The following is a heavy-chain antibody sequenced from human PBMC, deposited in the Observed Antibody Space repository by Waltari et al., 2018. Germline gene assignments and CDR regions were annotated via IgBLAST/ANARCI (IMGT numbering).Heavy chain of an antibody. D-gene: IGHD3-22*01. CDR1: DGSIGSYY. CDR2: IKQDGSEK. CDR3: ARDGDPYYYDSSGEVGDAFDI. Sequence: VQLQESGPGLVKPSETLSLTCTVSDGSIGSYYWSWVRQAPGKGLEWVANIKQDGSEKYYVDSVKGRFTISRDNAKNSLYLQMNSLRAEDTAVYYCARDGDPYYYDSSGEVGDAFDIWGQGTMVTVSS. J-gene: IGHJ3*02. V-gene: IGHV3-7*01.